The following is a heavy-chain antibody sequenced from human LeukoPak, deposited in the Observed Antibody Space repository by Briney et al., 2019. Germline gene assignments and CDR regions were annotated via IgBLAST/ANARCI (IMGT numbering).Heavy chain of an antibody. CDR1: GGSISSGGDY. CDR2: IYYSGST. V-gene: IGHV4-31*01. CDR3: ARGRWGGYSGYDLDY. J-gene: IGHJ4*02. Sequence: SETLSLTCTVSGGSISSGGDYWSWIRQHPGKGLDWIVYIYYSGSTYYNPSLKSLVTISVDTSKNQFSLKLSSVTAADTAVYYCARGRWGGYSGYDLDYWGQGTLVTVSS. D-gene: IGHD5-12*01.